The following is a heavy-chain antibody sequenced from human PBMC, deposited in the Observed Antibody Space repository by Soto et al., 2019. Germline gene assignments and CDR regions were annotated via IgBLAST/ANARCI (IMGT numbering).Heavy chain of an antibody. CDR3: AKDLGDYVVDY. V-gene: IGHV3-30*18. J-gene: IGHJ4*02. CDR2: ISYDGSNK. CDR1: GFTFSSYG. Sequence: QVQLVESGGGVVQPGRSLRLSCAASGFTFSSYGMHWVRQAPGKGLEWVAVISYDGSNKYYADSVKGRFTISRDNSKNTLYLKMNSLRAEDTAVYYCAKDLGDYVVDYWGQGTLVTVSS. D-gene: IGHD4-17*01.